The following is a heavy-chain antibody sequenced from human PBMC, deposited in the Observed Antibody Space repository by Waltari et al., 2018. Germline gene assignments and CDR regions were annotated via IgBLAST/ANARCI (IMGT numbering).Heavy chain of an antibody. V-gene: IGHV1-69*05. CDR3: ALKGDCSSTSCYAWGWWFDP. Sequence: QVQLVQSGAEVKKPGSSVKVSCKASGGTFSSYAISWVRQAPGQGLEWMGGIIPIFGTANYAQKFQGRVTITTDESTSTAYMELSSLRSEDTAVYYCALKGDCSSTSCYAWGWWFDPWGQGTLVTVSS. D-gene: IGHD2-2*01. CDR2: IIPIFGTA. J-gene: IGHJ5*02. CDR1: GGTFSSYA.